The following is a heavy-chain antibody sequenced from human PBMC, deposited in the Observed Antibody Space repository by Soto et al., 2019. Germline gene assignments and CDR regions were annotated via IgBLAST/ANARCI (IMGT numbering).Heavy chain of an antibody. CDR1: GFTFSTSS. D-gene: IGHD5-12*01. J-gene: IGHJ4*02. CDR2: ISGSSSNI. V-gene: IGHV3-21*02. CDR3: ARDNGYDAATLDY. Sequence: EVQLVESGGGLVKPGGSLRLSCAASGFTFSTSSMNWVRQAPGKGLEWVSSISGSSSNIYYADSVKGRFTISRDNAKNSLYLQMNSLRAEDTAVYYCARDNGYDAATLDYWGQGTLVTVSS.